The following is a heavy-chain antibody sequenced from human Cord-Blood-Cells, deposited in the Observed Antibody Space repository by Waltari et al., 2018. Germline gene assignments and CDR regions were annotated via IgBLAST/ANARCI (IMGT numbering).Heavy chain of an antibody. CDR2: IWYDGSNK. CDR3: AREGIAVAGFDY. Sequence: QVQLVESGGGVVQPGRSLRLSCAASGFTFSSYGMPWVRQAPGKGLEWVAVIWYDGSNKYYADSVKGRFTISRDNSKNTLYLQMNSLRAEDTAVYYCAREGIAVAGFDYWGQGTLVTVSS. CDR1: GFTFSSYG. D-gene: IGHD6-19*01. J-gene: IGHJ4*02. V-gene: IGHV3-33*01.